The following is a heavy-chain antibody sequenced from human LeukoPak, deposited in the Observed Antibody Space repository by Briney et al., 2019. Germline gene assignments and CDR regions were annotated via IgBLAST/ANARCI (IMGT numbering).Heavy chain of an antibody. CDR2: IYPGDSDT. CDR1: GYSFTSYW. D-gene: IGHD3-16*01. Sequence: GESLKISCKASGYSFTSYWIGWVRQLPGKGLEWMGIIYPGDSDTRYSTSLQGQITISAAKSISTAYLQWSSLKASDTTMYYCAGGREAHDAFDIWGQGTMVTVSS. J-gene: IGHJ3*02. V-gene: IGHV5-51*01. CDR3: AGGREAHDAFDI.